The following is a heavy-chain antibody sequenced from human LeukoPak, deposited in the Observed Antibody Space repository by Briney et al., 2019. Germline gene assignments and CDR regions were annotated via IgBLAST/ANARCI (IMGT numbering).Heavy chain of an antibody. J-gene: IGHJ4*02. D-gene: IGHD5/OR15-5a*01. CDR2: LYYSGNM. CDR1: GGSVYTGDYY. CDR3: ARENIVFTRDFDC. Sequence: SETLSLTCTVSGGSVYTGDYYWAWVRQPPGKALEWIGSLYYSGNMNYNPSLKSRVTMSVDTSKNQFSLNLNSVTAADTAVYYCARENIVFTRDFDCWGQGTLVTVSS. V-gene: IGHV4-39*07.